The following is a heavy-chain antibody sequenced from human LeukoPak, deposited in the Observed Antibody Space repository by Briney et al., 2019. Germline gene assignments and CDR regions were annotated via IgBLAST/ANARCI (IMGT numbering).Heavy chain of an antibody. CDR2: ISDRGSYI. V-gene: IGHV3-21*01. CDR1: GFTFNTYS. D-gene: IGHD3-9*01. J-gene: IGHJ4*02. Sequence: GGSLRLSGTASGFTFNTYSMNWVRQAPGKGLEWVASISDRGSYIYYADSVKGRFTITRDNAKNSLYLQMNSLRADDTAVYYCARDLHDILTGYADHFDYWGQGTLVTVSS. CDR3: ARDLHDILTGYADHFDY.